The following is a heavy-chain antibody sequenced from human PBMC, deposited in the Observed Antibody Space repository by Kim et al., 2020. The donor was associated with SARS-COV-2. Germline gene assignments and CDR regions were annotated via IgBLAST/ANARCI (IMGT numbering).Heavy chain of an antibody. V-gene: IGHV4-31*03. CDR1: GGSISSGGYY. D-gene: IGHD2-2*01. CDR3: ASSIVVGAGGTI. J-gene: IGHJ3*02. Sequence: SETLSLTCTVSGGSISSGGYYWSWIRQHPGKGLEWIGYIYYIGSTYYNPSLKSRVTISVDTSKNQFSLKLSSVTAADTAVYYCASSIVVGAGGTIWGQGTMVTVSS. CDR2: IYYIGST.